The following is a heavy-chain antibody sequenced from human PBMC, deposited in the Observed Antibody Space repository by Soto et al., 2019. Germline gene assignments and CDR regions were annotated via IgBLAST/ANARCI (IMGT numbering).Heavy chain of an antibody. J-gene: IGHJ4*02. V-gene: IGHV5-51*01. D-gene: IGHD3-22*01. CDR2: IYPGDSDT. CDR3: AIRGYDYSGYPFPFVY. CDR1: GYSFTSYW. Sequence: PGESLKISCKGSGYSFTSYWIGWVRQMPGKGLEWMGIIYPGDSDTRYSPSFQGQVTISADKSISTAYLQWSSLKASDTAIYYCAIRGYDYSGYPFPFVYWGQGTLVTVSS.